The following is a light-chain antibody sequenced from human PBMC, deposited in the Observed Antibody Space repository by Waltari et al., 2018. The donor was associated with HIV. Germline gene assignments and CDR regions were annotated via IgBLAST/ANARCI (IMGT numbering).Light chain of an antibody. Sequence: QSVLTQPPSASGPPGQRLSISCSGSSSNIGSNIVNWYQQLPGTAPKLLIYSNNQWPSGVPDRFSGSKSGTSASLAISGLQSEDEADYYCAAWDDSLNAWVFGGGTKLTVL. CDR1: SSNIGSNI. J-gene: IGLJ3*02. V-gene: IGLV1-44*01. CDR2: SNN. CDR3: AAWDDSLNAWV.